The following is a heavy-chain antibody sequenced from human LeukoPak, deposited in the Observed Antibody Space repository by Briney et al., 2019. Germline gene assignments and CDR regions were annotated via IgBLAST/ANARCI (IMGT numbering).Heavy chain of an antibody. V-gene: IGHV4-39*07. J-gene: IGHJ6*03. Sequence: PAETLSLTCSVSRTVSRNYIRQFDYYWVWSRQPPGGGRGWMGSVYKSGTTSYKPSLSSRVTLSVDTPKSQFYLRMSSVTAADTAVYYCARPTEAHSWRTRYYDYYMDVWGKGTTVTVSS. CDR1: RNYIRQFDYY. CDR3: ARPTEAHSWRTRYYDYYMDV. CDR2: VYKSGTT. D-gene: IGHD6-13*01.